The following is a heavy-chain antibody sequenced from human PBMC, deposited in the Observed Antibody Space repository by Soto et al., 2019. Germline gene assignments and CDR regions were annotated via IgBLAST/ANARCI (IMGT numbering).Heavy chain of an antibody. CDR1: GFIFDDFT. CDR3: AKDEGAAVESPGD. Sequence: GGSLRLSCAASGFIFDDFTMHWVRLVPGNGLQWVSYINWDGRIAMYADSVKGRFTISRDNTNNHLYLPMNSLRSDDTALYYCAKDEGAAVESPGDGGHGTLVTVSA. V-gene: IGHV3-43*01. J-gene: IGHJ4*01. CDR2: INWDGRIA. D-gene: IGHD6-13*01.